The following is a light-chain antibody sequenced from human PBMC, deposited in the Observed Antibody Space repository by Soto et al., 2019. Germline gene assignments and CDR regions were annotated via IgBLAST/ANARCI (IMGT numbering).Light chain of an antibody. CDR2: GVS. CDR3: HQYGDAPWT. V-gene: IGKV3-20*01. CDR1: QTIWRY. Sequence: EIVLTQSPGTLSLSPGERATLSCRASQTIWRYFAWYQQKPRQAPRLLIHGVSSRAPVIPDRFSASESGTDFTLTISRLEPEDFAVYYCHQYGDAPWTFGQGTKVEIK. J-gene: IGKJ1*01.